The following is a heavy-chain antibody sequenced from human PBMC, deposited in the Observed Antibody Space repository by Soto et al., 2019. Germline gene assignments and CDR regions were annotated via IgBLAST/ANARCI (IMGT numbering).Heavy chain of an antibody. CDR1: GFTFSNCW. CDR2: INSDGRNT. J-gene: IGHJ4*02. V-gene: IGHV3-74*01. CDR3: ARLLAVAGINY. D-gene: IGHD6-19*01. Sequence: EVHLVESGGGLVQPGGSLRLSCAASGFTFSNCWMHWVRQVPGKGLVWVSRINSDGRNTSYADSVKGRFTISRDNAKNTLYLQMDSLGVEDTAVYYCARLLAVAGINYWGQGTLVTVSS.